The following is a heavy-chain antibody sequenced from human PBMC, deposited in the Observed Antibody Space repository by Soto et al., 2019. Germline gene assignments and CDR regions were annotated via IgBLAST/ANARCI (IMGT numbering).Heavy chain of an antibody. CDR3: AKGEGYYGSGSYPPPQFDY. J-gene: IGHJ4*02. CDR1: GFTFSSYA. CDR2: ISGSGGST. Sequence: PGGSLRLSCAASGFTFSSYAMSWVRQAPGKEPEWVSAISGSGGSTYYADSVKGRFTISRDNSKNTLYLQMNSPRAEDTAVYYCAKGEGYYGSGSYPPPQFDYWGQGTLVTVSS. V-gene: IGHV3-23*01. D-gene: IGHD3-10*01.